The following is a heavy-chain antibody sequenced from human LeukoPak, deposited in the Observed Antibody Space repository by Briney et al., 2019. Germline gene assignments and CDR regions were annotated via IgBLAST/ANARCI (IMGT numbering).Heavy chain of an antibody. CDR2: IYYSGST. D-gene: IGHD6-19*01. V-gene: IGHV4-39*01. Sequence: SETLSLTCTVSGGSLSSSSYYWGWIRQPPGKGLEWIGSIYYSGSTYYNPSLKSRVTISVDTSKNQFFLKLSSVTAADTAVYYCAGYSTGSGWYYYFDYWGQGTLVTVSS. J-gene: IGHJ4*02. CDR3: AGYSTGSGWYYYFDY. CDR1: GGSLSSSSYY.